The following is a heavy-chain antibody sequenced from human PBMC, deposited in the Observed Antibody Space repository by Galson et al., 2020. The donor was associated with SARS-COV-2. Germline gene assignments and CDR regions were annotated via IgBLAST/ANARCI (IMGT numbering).Heavy chain of an antibody. CDR3: ARDSSSRVESEFDY. J-gene: IGHJ4*02. CDR1: GYTFTGYY. CDR2: INPNSGGT. Sequence: GESLKISCEASGYTFTGYYMHWVRQAPGQGLEWMGWINPNSGGTNYAQKFQGRVTMTRDTSISTAYMELSRLRSDDTAVYYCARDSSSRVESEFDYWGQGTLVTVSS. V-gene: IGHV1-2*02. D-gene: IGHD6-13*01.